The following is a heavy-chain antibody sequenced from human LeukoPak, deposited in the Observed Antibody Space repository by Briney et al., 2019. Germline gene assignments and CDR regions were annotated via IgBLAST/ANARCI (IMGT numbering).Heavy chain of an antibody. J-gene: IGHJ5*02. V-gene: IGHV3-30*02. CDR2: IRYDGSNK. CDR1: GFTFSSYG. CDR3: AKDLKYSSSSVGGRFDP. Sequence: PGGSLRLSCAASGFTFSSYGMHWVRPAPGKGLEWVAFIRYDGSNKYYAESGKGLFTIARNNSKNTLYLQMNSPRAEDTAVYYCAKDLKYSSSSVGGRFDPWGQGTLVTVSS. D-gene: IGHD6-6*01.